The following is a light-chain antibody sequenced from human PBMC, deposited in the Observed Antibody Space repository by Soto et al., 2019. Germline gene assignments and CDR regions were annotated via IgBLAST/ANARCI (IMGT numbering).Light chain of an antibody. CDR1: RNRLYNSNNKNY. V-gene: IGKV4-1*01. CDR3: QQYYSTPRT. J-gene: IGKJ5*01. CDR2: WAS. Sequence: VMPTSPSPLPVVIVEQATTIFRTSRNRLYNSNNKNYLAWYQQKPGQPPKLLIYWASTRDSGVPDRFSGGGSGTDFTLTISSLQAADVAVYYCQQYYSTPRTFGQGTRLEIK.